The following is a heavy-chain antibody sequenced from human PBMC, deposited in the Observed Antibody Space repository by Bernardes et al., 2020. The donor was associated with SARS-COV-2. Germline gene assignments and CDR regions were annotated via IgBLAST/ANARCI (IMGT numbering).Heavy chain of an antibody. Sequence: SEPLSLTCTVSGGSISSYYWGWIRQPPGKGLEWIGSIYYSGSTYYNPSLKSRVTISVDTSKNQFSLKLSSVTAADTAVYYCARYPVIVGGSLWAFDIWGQGTMVTVSS. V-gene: IGHV4-39*01. J-gene: IGHJ3*02. CDR3: ARYPVIVGGSLWAFDI. CDR1: GGSISSYY. D-gene: IGHD1-26*01. CDR2: IYYSGST.